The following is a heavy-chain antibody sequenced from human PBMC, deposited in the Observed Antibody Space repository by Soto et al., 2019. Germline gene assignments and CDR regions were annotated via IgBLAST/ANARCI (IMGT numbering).Heavy chain of an antibody. CDR3: ARDLGLMVYANFDY. D-gene: IGHD2-8*01. CDR2: IIPIFGTA. V-gene: IGHV1-69*12. CDR1: AGTFSSYA. Sequence: QVQLVQSGAEVKKPGSSVKVYCKASAGTFSSYAISWVRQAPGQGLEWMGGIIPIFGTANYAQKFQGRVTITADESTSTAYMELSSLRSEDTAVYYCARDLGLMVYANFDYWGQGTLVTVSS. J-gene: IGHJ4*02.